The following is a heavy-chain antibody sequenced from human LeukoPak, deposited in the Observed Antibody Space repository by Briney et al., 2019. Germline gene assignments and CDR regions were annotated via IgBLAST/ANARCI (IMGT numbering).Heavy chain of an antibody. Sequence: ASVKVSCKASGYTFTSYGISWVRQAPGQGLEWMGWISAYNGNTNYAQKLQGRVTMTTDTSTSTACMELRSLRSDDTAVYYCAINPGIAAAGVDYWGQGTLVTVSS. V-gene: IGHV1-18*01. CDR2: ISAYNGNT. D-gene: IGHD6-13*01. J-gene: IGHJ4*02. CDR1: GYTFTSYG. CDR3: AINPGIAAAGVDY.